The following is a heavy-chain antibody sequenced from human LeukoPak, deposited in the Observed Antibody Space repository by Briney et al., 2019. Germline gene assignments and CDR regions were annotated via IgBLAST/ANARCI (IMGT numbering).Heavy chain of an antibody. CDR2: IYYSGST. CDR3: ARTTTTYFDP. Sequence: SETLSLTCTVSGDSISSSAYYLTWIRQHPGKGLEWIGYIYYSGSTYYNPSLKSRLTISVDTSKNQFSLRLSSVTAADTAVYYCARTTTTYFDPWGQGTLVTVSS. J-gene: IGHJ5*02. D-gene: IGHD1-1*01. CDR1: GDSISSSAYY. V-gene: IGHV4-31*03.